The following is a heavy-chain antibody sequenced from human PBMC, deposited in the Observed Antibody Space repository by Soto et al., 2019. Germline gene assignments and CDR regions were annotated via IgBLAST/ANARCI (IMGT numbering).Heavy chain of an antibody. D-gene: IGHD3-22*01. CDR2: ISSSSSHI. CDR3: ASATNYYDSSGYSWLFDY. CDR1: GFTFSSYS. V-gene: IGHV3-21*01. Sequence: GGSLRLSCAASGFTFSSYSMNWVRQAPGKGLEWVSSISSSSSHIYYADSVKGRFTISRDNAKNSLYLQMNSLRAEDTAVYYCASATNYYDSSGYSWLFDYWGQGTLVTVSS. J-gene: IGHJ4*02.